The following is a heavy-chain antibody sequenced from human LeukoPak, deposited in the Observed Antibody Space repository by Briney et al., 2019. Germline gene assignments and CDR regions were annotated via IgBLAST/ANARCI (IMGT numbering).Heavy chain of an antibody. CDR1: GLTLSSYS. D-gene: IGHD3-3*01. CDR2: ISYDGSNK. V-gene: IGHV3-30-3*01. Sequence: RSLRLSCAATGLTLSSYSMQWVRQALGKGLEWVAVISYDGSNKYYADSVKGRFTISRDNSKNTLYLQMNSLRAEDTAVYYCARAKYDFWSGYYTGIGSYWGQGTLVTVSS. J-gene: IGHJ4*02. CDR3: ARAKYDFWSGYYTGIGSY.